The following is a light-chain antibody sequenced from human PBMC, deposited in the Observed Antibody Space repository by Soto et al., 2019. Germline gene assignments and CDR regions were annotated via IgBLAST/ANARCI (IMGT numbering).Light chain of an antibody. CDR3: QHYGTSLYT. Sequence: FVVTQSPDTLSLSPGETATLSCRASQSVSSSVAWYQHKPGQSPRLVVYSGYKRSPGIPARFSGSGSGTDFTLTISSLESDDFAVYYCQHYGTSLYTFGQGTKLEIK. CDR2: SGY. V-gene: IGKV3-20*01. J-gene: IGKJ2*01. CDR1: QSVSSSV.